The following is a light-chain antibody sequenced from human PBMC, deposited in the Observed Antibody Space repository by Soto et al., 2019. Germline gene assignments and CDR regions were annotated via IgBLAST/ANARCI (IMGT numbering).Light chain of an antibody. CDR2: GAS. J-gene: IGKJ1*01. Sequence: EIVMTQSPATLSVSLGDRATLSCRASQSVNSNLAWYQQKAGQAPRLLIHGASTRATGIPARFSGSGSGTEFTLTISSLQSEDFAVYYCQQYNNWPPWTFGQGTKVEIK. V-gene: IGKV3D-15*01. CDR3: QQYNNWPPWT. CDR1: QSVNSN.